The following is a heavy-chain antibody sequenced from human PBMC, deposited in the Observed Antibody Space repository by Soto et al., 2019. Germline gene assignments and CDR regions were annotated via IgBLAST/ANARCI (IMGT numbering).Heavy chain of an antibody. Sequence: EVQLVESGGGLVQPGGSLKLSCAASGFTFSGSAMHWVRQASGTGLEWVGRIRSKPNNYATAYGASVKGRFTISRDDSKNTADLQMNSLNTEDTAVYYCRRQASDFWSGKPQYYMDVWGKGTTVTVSS. D-gene: IGHD3-3*01. CDR2: IRSKPNNYAT. J-gene: IGHJ6*03. V-gene: IGHV3-73*01. CDR1: GFTFSGSA. CDR3: RRQASDFWSGKPQYYMDV.